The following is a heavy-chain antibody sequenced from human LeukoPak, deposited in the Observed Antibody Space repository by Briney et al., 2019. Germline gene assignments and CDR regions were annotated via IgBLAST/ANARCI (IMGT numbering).Heavy chain of an antibody. CDR1: GFTFSSYA. D-gene: IGHD5-18*01. Sequence: GSLRLSCAASGFTFSSYAMSWIRQPPGKGLEWIGYIYYSGSTNYNPSLKSRVTISVDTSKNQFSLKLSSVTAADTAVYYCARDSGTAMAHFDYWGQGTLVTVSS. CDR3: ARDSGTAMAHFDY. V-gene: IGHV4-59*01. J-gene: IGHJ4*02. CDR2: IYYSGST.